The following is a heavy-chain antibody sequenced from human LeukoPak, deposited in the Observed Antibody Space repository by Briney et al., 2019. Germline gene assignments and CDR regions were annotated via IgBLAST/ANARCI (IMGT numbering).Heavy chain of an antibody. CDR3: ARGQRYYDFWSGYYSY. CDR2: INHSGST. J-gene: IGHJ4*02. CDR1: GGSFSGYY. V-gene: IGHV4-34*01. D-gene: IGHD3-3*01. Sequence: SETLSLTCAVYGGSFSGYYWSWIRQPPGKGLEWIGEINHSGSTNYNPSLKSRVTITVDTSKNQFSLKLSSVTAADTAVYYYARGQRYYDFWSGYYSYWGQGTLVTVSS.